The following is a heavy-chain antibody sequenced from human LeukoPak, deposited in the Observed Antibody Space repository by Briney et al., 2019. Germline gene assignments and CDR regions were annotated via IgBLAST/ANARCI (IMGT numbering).Heavy chain of an antibody. CDR3: AREKLDTRGYVDY. J-gene: IGHJ4*02. D-gene: IGHD3-22*01. CDR2: ISSSSSYI. Sequence: GGSLRLSCAASGFTFSSYSMNWVRQAPGKGLEWVSSISSSSSYIYYADSVKGRFTISRDNAKNLLYLQMNSLRAEDTAVYYCAREKLDTRGYVDYWGQGTLVTVSS. CDR1: GFTFSSYS. V-gene: IGHV3-21*06.